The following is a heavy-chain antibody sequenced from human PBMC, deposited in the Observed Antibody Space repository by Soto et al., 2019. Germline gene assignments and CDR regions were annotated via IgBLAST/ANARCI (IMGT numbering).Heavy chain of an antibody. V-gene: IGHV4-59*01. CDR3: ARAPRLDPGSSCHEY. Sequence: SETLSLTCTVSGVSIDGYFCSWLRQPPGKALEWIGYISSNGNTKYNPSLKSRATISIDTSENQFSLTLTSVTAADTAVYYCARAPRLDPGSSCHEYWGQGTLVTVSS. CDR1: GVSIDGYF. CDR2: ISSNGNT. J-gene: IGHJ4*02. D-gene: IGHD2-15*01.